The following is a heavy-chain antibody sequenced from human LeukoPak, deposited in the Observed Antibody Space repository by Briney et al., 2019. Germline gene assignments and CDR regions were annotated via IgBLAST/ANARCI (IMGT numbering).Heavy chain of an antibody. J-gene: IGHJ6*02. V-gene: IGHV4-34*01. CDR3: ARGVPAPNFYYYYGMDV. Sequence: SETLSLTCAVYGGSFSGYYWSWIRQPPGKGLEWIGEINHSGSTNYNPSLKSRVTISVDTPKNQFSLKLSSVTAADTAVYYCARGVPAPNFYYYYGMDVWGQGTTVTVSS. CDR1: GGSFSGYY. CDR2: INHSGST. D-gene: IGHD2-2*01.